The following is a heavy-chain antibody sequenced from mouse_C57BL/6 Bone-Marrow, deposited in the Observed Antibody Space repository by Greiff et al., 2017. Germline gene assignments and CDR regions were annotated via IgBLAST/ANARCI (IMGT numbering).Heavy chain of an antibody. J-gene: IGHJ3*01. CDR3: ARRGYGSLWFAY. CDR1: GYTFTSYW. D-gene: IGHD1-1*01. CDR2: IHPNSGST. Sequence: QVQLQQPGAELVKPGASVKLSCKASGYTFTSYWMHWVKQRPGQGLEWIGMIHPNSGSTNYNEKFKGKATLTVDKSSSTAYMQLSSLTSEDSAVYYCARRGYGSLWFAYWGQGTLVTVSA. V-gene: IGHV1-64*01.